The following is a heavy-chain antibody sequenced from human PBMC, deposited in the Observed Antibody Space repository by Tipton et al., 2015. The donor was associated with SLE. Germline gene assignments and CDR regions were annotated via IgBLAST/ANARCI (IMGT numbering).Heavy chain of an antibody. CDR3: ARAYYDSSGRFDS. D-gene: IGHD3-22*01. Sequence: TLSLTCAVYGGSFSGYYWSWIRQPPGRGLEWIGEINHSGSTNYNPSLKSRVTISVDTSKNQFSLKLSSVTAADTAVYYCARAYYDSSGRFDSWGQGTLVTVSS. J-gene: IGHJ4*02. V-gene: IGHV4-34*01. CDR1: GGSFSGYY. CDR2: INHSGST.